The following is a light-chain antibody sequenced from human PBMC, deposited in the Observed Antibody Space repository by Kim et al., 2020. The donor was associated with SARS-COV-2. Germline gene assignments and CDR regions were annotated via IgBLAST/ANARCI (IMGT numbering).Light chain of an antibody. J-gene: IGKJ1*01. V-gene: IGKV1-5*01. CDR2: DIF. CDR3: QQYYLYPWT. CDR1: QTIGSW. Sequence: DIQMTQSPSSLSASIGDRVTITCRASQTIGSWLAWYQQKPGKAPKLLMYDIFRVERGAPSRFSGRGSGTEFNFSISSLQPDDFATYVCQQYYLYPWTFGQGTKVDIK.